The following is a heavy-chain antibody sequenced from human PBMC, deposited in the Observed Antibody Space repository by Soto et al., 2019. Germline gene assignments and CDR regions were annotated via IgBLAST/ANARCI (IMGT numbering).Heavy chain of an antibody. Sequence: KPGGSLRLSCAASGFTFSSYSMNWVRQAPGKGLEWVSSISSSSSYIYYADSVKGRFTISRDNAKNSLYLQMNSLRAEDTAVYYCARDGLHYCTNGVCYTPDYWGQGTLVTVSS. CDR1: GFTFSSYS. CDR2: ISSSSSYI. D-gene: IGHD2-8*01. CDR3: ARDGLHYCTNGVCYTPDY. J-gene: IGHJ4*02. V-gene: IGHV3-21*01.